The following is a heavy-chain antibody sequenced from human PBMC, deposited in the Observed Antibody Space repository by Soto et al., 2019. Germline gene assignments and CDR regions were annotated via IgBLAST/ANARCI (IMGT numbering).Heavy chain of an antibody. CDR1: GFTFSTYS. V-gene: IGHV3-21*01. J-gene: IGHJ6*02. CDR3: AREYTAWPLAYGLDV. Sequence: AGGSLRLSCVGSGFTFSTYSINWVRQAPGKGLEWVSSISSRSDIYYADSVKGRFTISRDNAKNSVSLQMNSLRAEDTAVYYCAREYTAWPLAYGLDVWGQGTPVTVSS. D-gene: IGHD2-2*02. CDR2: ISSRSDI.